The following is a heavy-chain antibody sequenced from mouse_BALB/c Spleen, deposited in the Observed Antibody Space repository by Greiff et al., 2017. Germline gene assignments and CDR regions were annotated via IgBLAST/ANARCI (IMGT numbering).Heavy chain of an antibody. CDR2: ISSGGSYT. CDR1: GFTFSSYT. Sequence: EVKLEESGGGLVKPGGSLKLSCAASGFTFSSYTMSWVRQTPEKRLEWVATISSGGSYTYYPDSVKGRFTISRDNAKNTLYLQMSSLKSEDTAMYYCTVRRNGWGQGTLVTVSA. V-gene: IGHV5-6-4*01. J-gene: IGHJ3*02. CDR3: TVRRNG. D-gene: IGHD2-14*01.